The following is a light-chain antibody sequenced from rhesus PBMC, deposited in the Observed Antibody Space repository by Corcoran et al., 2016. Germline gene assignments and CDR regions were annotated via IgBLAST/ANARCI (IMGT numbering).Light chain of an antibody. Sequence: DIQMTQSPSSLSGSVGDRVTITCRASQGITSYLNWYQQQPGKAPKVLIYKANRLESGVPSRFSGRGSGTEFTLTIRSLQPEYFSTYYYQHYNSLPYSFGQGTKVEIK. CDR1: QGITSY. CDR3: QHYNSLPYS. V-gene: IGKV1-32*01. J-gene: IGKJ2*01. CDR2: KAN.